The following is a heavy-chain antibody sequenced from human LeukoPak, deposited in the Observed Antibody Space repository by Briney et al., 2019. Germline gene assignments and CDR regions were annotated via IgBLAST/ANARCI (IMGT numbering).Heavy chain of an antibody. V-gene: IGHV3-33*01. CDR1: GFTFSSYG. CDR2: VWYDGSNK. Sequence: GRSLRLSRAASGFTFSSYGMHWVRQAPGKGLEWVAVVWYDGSNKYYADSVKGRFTISRDNSKNTLYLQMNSLRAEDTAVYYCAREGYGDYYFDYWGQGTLVTVSS. CDR3: AREGYGDYYFDY. D-gene: IGHD4-17*01. J-gene: IGHJ4*02.